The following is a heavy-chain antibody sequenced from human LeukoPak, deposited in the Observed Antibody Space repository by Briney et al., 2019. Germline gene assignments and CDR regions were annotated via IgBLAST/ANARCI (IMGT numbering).Heavy chain of an antibody. J-gene: IGHJ6*03. CDR3: TTTGHYYYYMDV. CDR1: GFTVSSNY. V-gene: IGHV3-15*01. CDR2: IKSKTDGGTT. D-gene: IGHD1-14*01. Sequence: GGSLRLSCAASGFTVSSNYMSWVRQAPGKGLEWVGRIKSKTDGGTTDYAAPVKGRFTISRDDSKNTLYLQMNSLKTEDTAVYYCTTTGHYYYYMDVWGKGTTVTVSS.